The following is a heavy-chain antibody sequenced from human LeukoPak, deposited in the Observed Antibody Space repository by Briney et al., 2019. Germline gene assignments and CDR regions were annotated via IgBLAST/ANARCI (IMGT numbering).Heavy chain of an antibody. V-gene: IGHV1-18*01. J-gene: IGHJ3*02. CDR2: TSDYMGNRNT. CDR1: GHTFINYG. D-gene: IGHD1-26*01. Sequence: ASVKVSCKASGHTFINYGIGWVRQAPGQGLEWMGWTSDYMGNRNTDYAQKFQGRVSMTTDSSTSTAYTELRSLTSDDTAVYYCARARHVGSSTDAFDIWGQGTMVTVSS. CDR3: ARARHVGSSTDAFDI.